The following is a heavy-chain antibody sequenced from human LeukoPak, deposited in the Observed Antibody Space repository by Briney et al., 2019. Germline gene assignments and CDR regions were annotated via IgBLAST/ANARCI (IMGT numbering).Heavy chain of an antibody. V-gene: IGHV4-39*07. D-gene: IGHD3-22*01. CDR2: IFYSGNT. Sequence: SETLSLTRSVSGGSIRSSIYYWGWIRQPPGKGLEWIGSIFYSGNTYYNPSLKSRVTISLDTSKNQFSLKLTSVTAADTAVYYCARSYYDSSAYTYQFDYWGQGALVTVSS. J-gene: IGHJ4*02. CDR1: GGSIRSSIYY. CDR3: ARSYYDSSAYTYQFDY.